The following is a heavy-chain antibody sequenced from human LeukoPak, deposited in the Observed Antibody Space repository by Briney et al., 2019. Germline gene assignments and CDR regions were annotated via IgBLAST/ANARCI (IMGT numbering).Heavy chain of an antibody. CDR2: ISGSGGST. V-gene: IGHV3-23*01. Sequence: PGGSLRLSCAASGFTFSSYAMSWVRQAPGKGLEWVSAISGSGGSTYYADSVKGRFTISRDNSKNTLYLQMNSLRAEDTAVYYCAKEILPNYYDSINLFDYWGQGTLVTVSS. CDR3: AKEILPNYYDSINLFDY. J-gene: IGHJ4*02. D-gene: IGHD3-22*01. CDR1: GFTFSSYA.